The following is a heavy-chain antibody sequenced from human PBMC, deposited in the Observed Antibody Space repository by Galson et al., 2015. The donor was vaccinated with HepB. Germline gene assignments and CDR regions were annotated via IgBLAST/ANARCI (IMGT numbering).Heavy chain of an antibody. CDR1: GFTFSSYW. Sequence: SLRLSCAASGFTFSSYWMSWVRQAPGKGLEWVANIKQDGSEKYYVDSVKGRFTISRDNAKNSLYLQMNSLRAEDTAVYYCAREHLDYGDLNFDYWGQGTLVTVSS. J-gene: IGHJ4*02. CDR3: AREHLDYGDLNFDY. D-gene: IGHD4-17*01. V-gene: IGHV3-7*03. CDR2: IKQDGSEK.